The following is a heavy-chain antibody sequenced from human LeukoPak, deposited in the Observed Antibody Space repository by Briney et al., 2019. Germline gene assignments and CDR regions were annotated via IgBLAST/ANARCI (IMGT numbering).Heavy chain of an antibody. Sequence: SETLSLTCTVSGGSISSGDSYWSWIRQPPGKGLEWIGYTYHSESTYYNPSLKGRVTISVDTSKNQFSLKLSSVTAADTAVYYCARVRGDIAAAGTIDYWGQGTLVTVSS. CDR3: ARVRGDIAAAGTIDY. D-gene: IGHD6-13*01. CDR2: TYHSEST. J-gene: IGHJ4*02. V-gene: IGHV4-30-4*01. CDR1: GGSISSGDSY.